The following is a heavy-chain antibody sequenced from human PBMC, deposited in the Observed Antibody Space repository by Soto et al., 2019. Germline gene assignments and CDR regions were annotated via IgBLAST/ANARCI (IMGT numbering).Heavy chain of an antibody. J-gene: IGHJ6*02. CDR1: GCTFTGYD. CDR3: ARESLDGMDV. V-gene: IGHV1-2*04. CDR2: INPNSGGT. Sequence: ASVKVSWKASGCTFTGYDMDWVRQAPGQGLEWMGWINPNSGGTNYAQKFQGWVTMTRDTSISTAYMELSRLRSDDTAVYYCARESLDGMDVWGQGTTVTVSS.